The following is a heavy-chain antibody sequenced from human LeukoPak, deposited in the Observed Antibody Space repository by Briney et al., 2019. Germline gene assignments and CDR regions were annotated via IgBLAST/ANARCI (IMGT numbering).Heavy chain of an antibody. CDR2: ISGSGGST. V-gene: IGHV3-23*01. Sequence: GSLRLSCAASGFTFSSYAMSWVRQAPGKGLEWVSAISGSGGSTYYADSVKGRFTISRDNSKNTLYLQMNSLRAEDTAVYYCAGGLSDTAMVQTQFDYWGQGTLVTVSS. J-gene: IGHJ4*02. CDR1: GFTFSSYA. CDR3: AGGLSDTAMVQTQFDY. D-gene: IGHD5-18*01.